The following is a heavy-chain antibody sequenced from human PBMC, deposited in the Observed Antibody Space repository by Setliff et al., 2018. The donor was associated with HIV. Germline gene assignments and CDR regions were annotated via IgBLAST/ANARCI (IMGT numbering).Heavy chain of an antibody. CDR1: GGSINSDNCY. Sequence: SETLSLTCSVSGGSINSDNCYWGWIRQAPGKGLEWIGSIYYSGTTYYKPSLRGRVTISVDRSRNQFSLTLNSVTASDTATYYCASRGIVVVTMSMPDEFFVHWGHGTLVTVSS. CDR3: ASRGIVVVTMSMPDEFFVH. CDR2: IYYSGTT. D-gene: IGHD2-21*02. J-gene: IGHJ1*01. V-gene: IGHV4-39*01.